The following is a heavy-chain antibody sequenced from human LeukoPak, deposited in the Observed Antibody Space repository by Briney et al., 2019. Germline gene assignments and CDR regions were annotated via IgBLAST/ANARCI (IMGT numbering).Heavy chain of an antibody. J-gene: IGHJ4*02. CDR3: ARSVGCSSTSCYEDY. CDR1: GGSISTYY. CDR2: IYHSGST. D-gene: IGHD2-2*01. Sequence: SETLSLTCTVSGGSISTYYWSWIRQPPGKRLEWIGEIYHSGSTNYNPSLKSRVTISVDKSKNQFSLKLSSVTAADTAVYYCARSVGCSSTSCYEDYWGQGTLVTVSS. V-gene: IGHV4-59*12.